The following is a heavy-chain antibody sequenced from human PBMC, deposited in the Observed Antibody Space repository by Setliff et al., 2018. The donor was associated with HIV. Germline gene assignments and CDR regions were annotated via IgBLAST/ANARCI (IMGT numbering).Heavy chain of an antibody. Sequence: SETLSLTCAVSGGSISGYYWNWIRQSAGKGLEWIGRIYTSGSTKYNPSFESRVTLSVDTSKNQVSLKLSSVTAADTAVYYCARANSIKGYSYGPDAFDIWGQGTMVTVSS. V-gene: IGHV4-4*07. CDR2: IYTSGST. CDR3: ARANSIKGYSYGPDAFDI. CDR1: GGSISGYY. J-gene: IGHJ3*02. D-gene: IGHD5-18*01.